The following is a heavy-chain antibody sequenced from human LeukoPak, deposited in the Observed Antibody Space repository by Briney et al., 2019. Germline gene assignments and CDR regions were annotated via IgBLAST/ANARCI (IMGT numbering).Heavy chain of an antibody. Sequence: PGGSLRLSCAASGFTFSNYGMHWVRQAPGKGLEWVAFIRYDGSNKDYADSVKGRFTISRDNSKNTLYLQMNSLRAEDTAVYYCAKDGYNYSGYWGQGTLVTVSS. J-gene: IGHJ4*02. CDR1: GFTFSNYG. CDR2: IRYDGSNK. V-gene: IGHV3-30*02. CDR3: AKDGYNYSGY. D-gene: IGHD5-24*01.